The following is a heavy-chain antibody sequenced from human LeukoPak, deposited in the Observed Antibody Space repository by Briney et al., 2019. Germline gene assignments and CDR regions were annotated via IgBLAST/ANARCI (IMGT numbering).Heavy chain of an antibody. Sequence: ASVKVSCKASGGTFSGYAISWVRQAPGQGLEWVGGIIPIFGTANYAQKFQGRVTITTDESTSTAYMELSSLRSEDTAVYYCASNSEIAVAGTWGFDYWGQGTLVTVSS. CDR1: GGTFSGYA. V-gene: IGHV1-69*05. CDR2: IIPIFGTA. D-gene: IGHD6-19*01. CDR3: ASNSEIAVAGTWGFDY. J-gene: IGHJ4*02.